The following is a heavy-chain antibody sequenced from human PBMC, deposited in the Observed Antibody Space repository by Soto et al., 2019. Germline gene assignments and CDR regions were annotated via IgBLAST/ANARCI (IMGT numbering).Heavy chain of an antibody. CDR2: ISYDGSNK. V-gene: IGHV3-30*18. CDR3: AKDFERAVAGNFDY. Sequence: PGGSLRLSCAASGFTFSSYGMHWVRQAPGKGLEWVAVISYDGSNKYYADSVKGRFTISRDNSKNTLYLQMNSLRAEDTAVYYCAKDFERAVAGNFDYWGQGTLVTVSS. J-gene: IGHJ4*02. D-gene: IGHD6-19*01. CDR1: GFTFSSYG.